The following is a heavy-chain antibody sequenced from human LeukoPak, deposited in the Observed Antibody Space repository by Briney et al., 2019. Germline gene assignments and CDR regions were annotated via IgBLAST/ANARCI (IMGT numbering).Heavy chain of an antibody. J-gene: IGHJ3*02. D-gene: IGHD6-25*01. V-gene: IGHV3-74*01. CDR1: GFTFSSYW. CDR2: INSDGSTT. CDR3: ARRSAAKDAFDI. Sequence: GVSLRLSCAASGFTFSSYWTHWVRQAPGKGLVWVSRINSDGSTTSYADSVKGRFTISRDNAKNTLYLQMNSLRAEDTAVYYCARRSAAKDAFDIWGQGTMVTVSS.